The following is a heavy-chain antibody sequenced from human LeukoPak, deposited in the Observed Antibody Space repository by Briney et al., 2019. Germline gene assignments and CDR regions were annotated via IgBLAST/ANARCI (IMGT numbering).Heavy chain of an antibody. D-gene: IGHD3-10*01. Sequence: PGGSLRLSCAASGFTFSSYSMNWVRQAPGKGLEWVSSISSSSSYIYYADSVKGRFTISRDNAKNSLYLQMNSLRAEDTAVYYCARDHVGGLHYYPDAFDIWGQGTMVTVSS. J-gene: IGHJ3*02. CDR1: GFTFSSYS. CDR3: ARDHVGGLHYYPDAFDI. CDR2: ISSSSSYI. V-gene: IGHV3-21*01.